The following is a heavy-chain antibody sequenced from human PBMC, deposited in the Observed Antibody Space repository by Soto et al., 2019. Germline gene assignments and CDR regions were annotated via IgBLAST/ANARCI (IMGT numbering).Heavy chain of an antibody. CDR3: ARWPLAMAYFDY. CDR2: IYYSGSS. D-gene: IGHD6-19*01. Sequence: PSETLSGTCTVSGGSVSSASYYWSWIRQPPGKGLEWIGYIYYSGSSDSNPSVKSRVTFSVDTSKNQFYLKLSSVTAADTAVYYCARWPLAMAYFDYWGQGTLVTVSS. J-gene: IGHJ4*02. V-gene: IGHV4-61*01. CDR1: GGSVSSASYY.